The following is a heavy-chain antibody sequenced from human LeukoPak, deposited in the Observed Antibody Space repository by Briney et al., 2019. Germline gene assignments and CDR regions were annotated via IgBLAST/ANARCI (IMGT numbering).Heavy chain of an antibody. V-gene: IGHV4-38-2*02. Sequence: SETLSLTCTVSGYSISSGYYWGWIRQPPGKGLEWIGSIYYSGSTYYNPSLKSRVTISVDTSKNQFSLKLSSVTAADTAVYYCARDPAYYYDSSESVFDYWGQGTLVTVSS. CDR2: IYYSGST. D-gene: IGHD3-22*01. CDR1: GYSISSGYY. J-gene: IGHJ4*02. CDR3: ARDPAYYYDSSESVFDY.